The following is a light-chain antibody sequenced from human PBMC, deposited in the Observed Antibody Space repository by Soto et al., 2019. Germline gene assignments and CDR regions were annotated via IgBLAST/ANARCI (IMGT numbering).Light chain of an antibody. CDR2: ATS. V-gene: IGKV1-39*01. J-gene: IGKJ5*01. Sequence: DIRMTQSPSSLSASVGDIVTISCRASQTIIIPLSWYQQKPGKVPELLIYATSRLQSGVPSRFSGSRSGTDFTLTISSLQPEDFATYYCQHSYGTPAFGQGTRLEIK. CDR3: QHSYGTPA. CDR1: QTIIIP.